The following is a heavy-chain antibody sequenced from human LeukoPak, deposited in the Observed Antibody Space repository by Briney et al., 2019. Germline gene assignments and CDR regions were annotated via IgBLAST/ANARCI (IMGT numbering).Heavy chain of an antibody. CDR3: ARDMYYGDYEIDY. J-gene: IGHJ4*02. CDR2: ITSSSSTI. Sequence: GGSLRLSCAASGFPFSSYAMSWVRQSPGKGLEWVSYITSSSSTIYYADSVKGRFTISRDNAKNSLFLQMNSLRDEDTAVYYCARDMYYGDYEIDYWGQGTLVTVSS. CDR1: GFPFSSYA. V-gene: IGHV3-48*02. D-gene: IGHD4-17*01.